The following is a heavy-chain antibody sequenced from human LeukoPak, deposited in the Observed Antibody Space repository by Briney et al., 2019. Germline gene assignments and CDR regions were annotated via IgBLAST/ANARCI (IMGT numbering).Heavy chain of an antibody. Sequence: PGGSLRLSCAASGFTFSNFAMSWLRQAPGKGLEWVSGISVSGDRTYYADSVRGRFTISRGNSKNTLYLQMNNLRGDDTAVYYCAKQSTARSLGEGGQRTLVTVSS. V-gene: IGHV3-23*01. CDR1: GFTFSNFA. D-gene: IGHD6-6*01. J-gene: IGHJ4*02. CDR3: AKQSTARSLGE. CDR2: ISVSGDRT.